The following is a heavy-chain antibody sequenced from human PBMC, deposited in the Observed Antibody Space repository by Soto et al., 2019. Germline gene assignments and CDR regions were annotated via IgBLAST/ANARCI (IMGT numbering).Heavy chain of an antibody. CDR1: GGTFRSYA. D-gene: IGHD3-22*01. CDR3: AGGYYSDRSGFYTSTTWYYVMDV. Sequence: GASVKVSCKASGGTFRSYAISWVRQAPGQGLEWMGGIIPILDTANYAQKFQGRVTITADESTSTAYMELSSLRSEDTAVYYCAGGYYSDRSGFYTSTTWYYVMDVWGQGTTVTVSS. CDR2: IIPILDTA. J-gene: IGHJ6*02. V-gene: IGHV1-69*13.